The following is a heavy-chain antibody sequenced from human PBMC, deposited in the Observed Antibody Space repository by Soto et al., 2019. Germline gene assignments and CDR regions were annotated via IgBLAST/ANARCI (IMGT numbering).Heavy chain of an antibody. D-gene: IGHD4-17*01. J-gene: IGHJ4*02. V-gene: IGHV1-2*02. Sequence: QVQLVQSGAEVKKPGASVKVSCKASGYTFTGYYMHWVRQAPGQGLEWMGWINPNSGGTNYAQKFQGRVTMTRDTSISTAYMELSRLRSDDTAVYYCARIKARPTVTTYLAYWGQGTLVTVSS. CDR1: GYTFTGYY. CDR2: INPNSGGT. CDR3: ARIKARPTVTTYLAY.